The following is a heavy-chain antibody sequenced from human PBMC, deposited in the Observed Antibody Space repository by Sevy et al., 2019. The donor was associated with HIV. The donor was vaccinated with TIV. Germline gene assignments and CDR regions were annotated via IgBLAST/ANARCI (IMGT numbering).Heavy chain of an antibody. CDR1: GETFVGHY. J-gene: IGHJ4*02. D-gene: IGHD4-17*01. V-gene: IGHV4-34*08. Sequence: SENLSLTCAVFGETFVGHYWTWIRQTPGKGLEWIGEINHRGTANYNPSLKSRVTISVDTSNKQFSLRLNSMTAADTAVYYCAKTATVTISALDSWGRGTLVTVSS. CDR3: AKTATVTISALDS. CDR2: INHRGTA.